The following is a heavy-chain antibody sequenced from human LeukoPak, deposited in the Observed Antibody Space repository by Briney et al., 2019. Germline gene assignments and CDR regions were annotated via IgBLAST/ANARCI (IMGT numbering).Heavy chain of an antibody. CDR2: ISYDGSNK. CDR1: GFTFSSYG. J-gene: IGHJ4*02. CDR3: RSGYYKNDY. Sequence: GRSLRLSCAASGFTFSSYGMHWVRQAPGKGLEWVAVISYDGSNKYYADSVKGRFTIPRDDSKNTLYLQMNSLKTEDTAVYYCRSGYYKNDYWGQGTLVTVSS. D-gene: IGHD3-22*01. V-gene: IGHV3-30*03.